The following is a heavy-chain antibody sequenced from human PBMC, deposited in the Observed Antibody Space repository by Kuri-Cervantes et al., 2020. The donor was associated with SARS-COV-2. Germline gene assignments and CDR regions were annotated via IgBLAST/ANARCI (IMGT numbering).Heavy chain of an antibody. CDR1: GFTFSSYG. Sequence: GESLKISCAASGFTFSSYGMHWVRQAPGKGLEWVSSISSSSSYIYYADSVKGRFTISRDNAKNSLYLQMNSLRAEDTAVYYCARGRDFWSGYQDSYYYYYYMDVWGKGTTVTVSS. J-gene: IGHJ6*03. CDR3: ARGRDFWSGYQDSYYYYYYMDV. CDR2: ISSSSSYI. D-gene: IGHD3-3*01. V-gene: IGHV3-21*01.